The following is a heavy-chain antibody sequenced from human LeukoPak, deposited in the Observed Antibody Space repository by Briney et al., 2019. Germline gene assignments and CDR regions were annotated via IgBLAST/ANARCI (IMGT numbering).Heavy chain of an antibody. J-gene: IGHJ4*02. Sequence: SETLSLTCTVSGGSISSYYWSWIRQPPGKGLEWIGYIYYSGNTNYNPSLKSRVTISVDTSENQFSLKLSSVTAADTAVYYCARHWGQYSSGRQHFDYWGQGTLVIVSS. V-gene: IGHV4-59*08. CDR3: ARHWGQYSSGRQHFDY. CDR1: GGSISSYY. CDR2: IYYSGNT. D-gene: IGHD6-19*01.